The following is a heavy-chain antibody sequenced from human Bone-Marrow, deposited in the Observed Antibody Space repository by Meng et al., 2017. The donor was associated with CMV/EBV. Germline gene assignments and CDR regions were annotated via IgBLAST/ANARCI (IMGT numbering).Heavy chain of an antibody. CDR3: ANVLAPEDNNWKAWYFDY. CDR1: GFTFSSYG. CDR2: IRYDGSNK. J-gene: IGHJ4*02. V-gene: IGHV3-30*02. D-gene: IGHD1-20*01. Sequence: GESLKISCAASGFTFSSYGMHWVRQAPGKGLEWVAFIRYDGSNKYYADSVKGRFTISRDNSKNTLYLQMNSLRAEDTAVYYRANVLAPEDNNWKAWYFDYWGQGTLVTVSS.